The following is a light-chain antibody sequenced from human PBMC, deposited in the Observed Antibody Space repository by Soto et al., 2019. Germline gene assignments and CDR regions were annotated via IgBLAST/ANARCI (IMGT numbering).Light chain of an antibody. V-gene: IGKV1-5*01. Sequence: DIPMTQSPSTLSASVGDRVTITCRASQSISSWLAWYQQKPGKAPKLLIYDASSLESGVPSRFRDRGSGTEFTLTISSLKPDDFATCYSQQYKSYSWTFGKGTKVDIK. CDR1: QSISSW. CDR2: DAS. CDR3: QQYKSYSWT. J-gene: IGKJ1*01.